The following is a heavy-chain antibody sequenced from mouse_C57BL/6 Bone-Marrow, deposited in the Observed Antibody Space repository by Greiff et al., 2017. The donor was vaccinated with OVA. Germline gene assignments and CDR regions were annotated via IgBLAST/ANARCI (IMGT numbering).Heavy chain of an antibody. J-gene: IGHJ4*01. CDR3: ARDSSGYDYAMDD. CDR1: GFSLTSYA. V-gene: IGHV2-9-1*01. Sequence: VKLVESGPGLVAPSQSLSITCTVSGFSLTSYAISWVRQPPGKGLEWLGVIWTGGGTNYNSALNSRLSISKDNSKSQVFLKMNSLQTDDTARYYCARDSSGYDYAMDDWGQGTSVTVSS. D-gene: IGHD3-2*02. CDR2: IWTGGGT.